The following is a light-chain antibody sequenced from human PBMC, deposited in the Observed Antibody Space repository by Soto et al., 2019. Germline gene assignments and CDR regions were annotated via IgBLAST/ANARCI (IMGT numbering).Light chain of an antibody. CDR3: QQYGSSPPYT. V-gene: IGKV3-20*01. CDR1: QSVSSSY. J-gene: IGKJ2*01. Sequence: EIALTQSPGTLSLSPGERATLSCRASQSVSSSYLAWYQQKPGQAPRLLIYGASSRATGIPDRFSGSGSGTAFTLTISRLEPEDFAVYYCQQYGSSPPYTFGQGTKLEIK. CDR2: GAS.